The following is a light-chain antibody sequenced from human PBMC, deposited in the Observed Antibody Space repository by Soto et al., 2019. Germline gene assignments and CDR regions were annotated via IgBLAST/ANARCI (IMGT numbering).Light chain of an antibody. Sequence: QSALTQPPSASGSPGQSVTISCTGTSSDIGGYNYVSWYQHHPGKAPKLMIYEVNKRPSGVHDRFSGSKSGNTASLTVSGLQAEDEADYYCSSYAGGSSFVVFGGGTKLTVL. J-gene: IGLJ2*01. CDR1: SSDIGGYNY. CDR2: EVN. V-gene: IGLV2-8*01. CDR3: SSYAGGSSFVV.